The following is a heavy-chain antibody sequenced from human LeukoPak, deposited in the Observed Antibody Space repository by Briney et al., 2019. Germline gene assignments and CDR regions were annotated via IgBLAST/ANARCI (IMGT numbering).Heavy chain of an antibody. J-gene: IGHJ4*02. Sequence: PSETLSLTCTVSGGSISSNSYYWGWSRQPPGKGLEWIGYIYYSGSTNYNPSLKSRVTISVDTSKNQFSLKLSSVTAADTAVYYCARATYDYGGLYDYWGQGTLVTVSS. CDR1: GGSISSNSYY. CDR3: ARATYDYGGLYDY. CDR2: IYYSGST. V-gene: IGHV4-61*05. D-gene: IGHD4-23*01.